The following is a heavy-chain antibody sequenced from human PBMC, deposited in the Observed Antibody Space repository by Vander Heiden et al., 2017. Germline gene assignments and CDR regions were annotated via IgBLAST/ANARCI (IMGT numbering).Heavy chain of an antibody. CDR2: ISWNSGSI. J-gene: IGHJ4*02. Sequence: EVQLVESGGGLVQPGRSLRLSCAASGFTFDDYAMHWVRQAPGKGLEWVSGISWNSGSIGYADAVKGRFTISRDNAKNSLYLQMNSLRDEDTALYYCAKGHTYYYGSGSYIVYWGQGTLVTVSS. CDR3: AKGHTYYYGSGSYIVY. CDR1: GFTFDDYA. D-gene: IGHD3-10*01. V-gene: IGHV3-9*01.